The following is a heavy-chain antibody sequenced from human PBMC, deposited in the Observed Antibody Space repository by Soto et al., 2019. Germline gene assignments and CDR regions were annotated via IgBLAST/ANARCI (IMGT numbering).Heavy chain of an antibody. CDR3: ANKIHAATATSLDY. D-gene: IGHD4-17*01. J-gene: IGHJ4*02. CDR1: GYTFRGSV. Sequence: QVQLVQSGAEVKKPGASVKVSCKASGYTFRGSVMHWVRQAPGQGLEWMGWINADNENTKYSQKFQDRVTITCDTSASTAYMKVSSLRSYDATIFYYANKIHAATATSLDYWGQGTLVTVSS. V-gene: IGHV1-3*01. CDR2: INADNENT.